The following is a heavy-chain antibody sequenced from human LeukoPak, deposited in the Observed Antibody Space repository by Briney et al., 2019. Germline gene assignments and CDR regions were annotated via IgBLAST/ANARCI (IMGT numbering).Heavy chain of an antibody. Sequence: GGTLRLSCAASGFTFSSYGMSWVRQAPGKGLEWVSTISTGGGGTYYADSVKGRFTISRDNAKNSLYLQMNSLRAEDTAVYYCARDRTPMVTNDAFDIWDQGTMVTVSS. V-gene: IGHV3-23*01. J-gene: IGHJ3*02. D-gene: IGHD5-18*01. CDR3: ARDRTPMVTNDAFDI. CDR1: GFTFSSYG. CDR2: ISTGGGGT.